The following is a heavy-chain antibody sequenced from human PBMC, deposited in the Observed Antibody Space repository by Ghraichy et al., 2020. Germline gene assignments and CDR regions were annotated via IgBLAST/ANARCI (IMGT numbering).Heavy chain of an antibody. Sequence: SETLSLTCTVSGASIRGSRYYWGWLRQPPGKGLEWIATIYYSGGTYYNPSLRSRVTISVDTSNNQFSLDLSSVTAADTAVYYCARLVGVSIPPRGSQRGVVVVVPATPDQWGHGTLVTVST. V-gene: IGHV4-39*01. CDR3: ARLVGVSIPPRGSQRGVVVVVPATPDQ. CDR2: IYYSGGT. J-gene: IGHJ4*01. D-gene: IGHD2-15*01. CDR1: GASIRGSRYY.